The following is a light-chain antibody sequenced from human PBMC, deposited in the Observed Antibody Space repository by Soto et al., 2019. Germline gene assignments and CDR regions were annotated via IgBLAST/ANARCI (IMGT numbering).Light chain of an antibody. J-gene: IGKJ1*01. V-gene: IGKV1-5*02. Sequence: DIQMTQSPSTLSASVGDRVTIICRASQSINNWLAWYQQKPGKAPKFLIYDASNLESGVPSRFSGSGSGTEFTLTISSLQPDDFATYYCQQYNSYSFGQGTKVDIK. CDR3: QQYNSYS. CDR2: DAS. CDR1: QSINNW.